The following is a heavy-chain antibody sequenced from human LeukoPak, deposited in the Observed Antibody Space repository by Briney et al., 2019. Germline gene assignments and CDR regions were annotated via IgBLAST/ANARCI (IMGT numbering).Heavy chain of an antibody. Sequence: AGSLRLSCAASGFTFSGSAMHWVRQASGKGQGWVGRIRSKANSYGTAYAASVKGRFTIYRDDSKNTAYLQMNSLKTEDTAVYYCTIKVGSTSYFAYWGEGTLVTVSS. V-gene: IGHV3-73*01. J-gene: IGHJ4*02. CDR3: TIKVGSTSYFAY. CDR1: GFTFSGSA. CDR2: IRSKANSYGT. D-gene: IGHD1-26*01.